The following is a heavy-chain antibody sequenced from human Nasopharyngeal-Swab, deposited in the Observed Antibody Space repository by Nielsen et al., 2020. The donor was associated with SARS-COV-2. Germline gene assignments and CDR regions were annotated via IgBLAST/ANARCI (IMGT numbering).Heavy chain of an antibody. J-gene: IGHJ5*02. CDR3: ARVRGRAFDP. Sequence: GESLKISCAASGFTFSSYAMSWVRQAPGKGLEWVSAISGSGGSTYYADSVKGRFTISRDNSKNTLYLQMNSLRAEDTAVYYCARVRGRAFDPWGQGTLVTVSS. D-gene: IGHD3-16*01. V-gene: IGHV3-23*01. CDR2: ISGSGGST. CDR1: GFTFSSYA.